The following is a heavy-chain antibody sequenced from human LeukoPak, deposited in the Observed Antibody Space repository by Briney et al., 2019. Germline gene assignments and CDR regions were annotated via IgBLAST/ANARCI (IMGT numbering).Heavy chain of an antibody. CDR1: VYTFTGYS. Sequence: SVNVSCKPSVYTFTGYSIDWVRQAPGQGHEWMGWINTNSGDTKYAQKFQGRVTMTRDTSISTAYMELSSLRSDDTAVYYCASSPYYYGMDVWGQGTTVTVSS. J-gene: IGHJ6*02. CDR3: ASSPYYYGMDV. CDR2: INTNSGDT. V-gene: IGHV1-2*02.